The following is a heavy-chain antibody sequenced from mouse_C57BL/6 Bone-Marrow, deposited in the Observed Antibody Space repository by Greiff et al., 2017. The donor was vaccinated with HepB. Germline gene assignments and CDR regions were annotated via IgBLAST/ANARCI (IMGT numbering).Heavy chain of an antibody. V-gene: IGHV6-3*01. J-gene: IGHJ3*01. CDR1: GFTFSNYW. Sequence: EVHLVESGGGLVQPGGSMKLSCVASGFTFSNYWMNWVRQSPEKGLEWVAQIRLKSDNYATHYAESVKGRFTISRDDSKSSVYLQMNNLRAEDTGIYYCTETTGGTWFAYWGQGTLVTVSA. D-gene: IGHD1-1*01. CDR2: IRLKSDNYAT. CDR3: TETTGGTWFAY.